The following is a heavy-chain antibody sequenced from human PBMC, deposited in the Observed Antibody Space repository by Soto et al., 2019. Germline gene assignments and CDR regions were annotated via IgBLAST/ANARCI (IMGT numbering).Heavy chain of an antibody. D-gene: IGHD2-2*01. CDR2: TYYRSKWYN. J-gene: IGHJ6*02. Sequence: SQTLSLTCAISGASVSSKSAAWNWIIQSPSRGLEWLGRTYYRSKWYNDYAVSVKSRITINPDTSKNQFSLHLNSVTPEDTAVYYCGTFLSTTSPDVWGEGTTVTVS. CDR3: GTFLSTTSPDV. CDR1: GASVSSKSAA. V-gene: IGHV6-1*01.